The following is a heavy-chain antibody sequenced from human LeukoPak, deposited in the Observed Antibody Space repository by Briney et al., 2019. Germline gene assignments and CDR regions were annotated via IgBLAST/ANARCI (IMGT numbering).Heavy chain of an antibody. Sequence: GGSLRLSCAASGFTFDDYGMSWVRQAPGKGLEWVSGINWNGGSTGYADSVKGRFTISRDNAKNSLYLQMNSLRAEDAAVYYCARGCSSTSCSGTFDYWGQGTLVTVSS. V-gene: IGHV3-20*04. D-gene: IGHD2-2*01. CDR1: GFTFDDYG. CDR3: ARGCSSTSCSGTFDY. J-gene: IGHJ4*02. CDR2: INWNGGST.